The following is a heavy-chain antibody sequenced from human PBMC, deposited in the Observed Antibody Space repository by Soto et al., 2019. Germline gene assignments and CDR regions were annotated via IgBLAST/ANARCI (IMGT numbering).Heavy chain of an antibody. Sequence: ASVKVSCKASGYTFTSYDINWVRQATGQGLEWMGWMNPNSGNTGYAQKFQGRVTMTRNTSISTAYMELSSLRSEDTAVYYCARSDIVVVPADNWFDPWGQGTLVTVSS. V-gene: IGHV1-8*01. D-gene: IGHD2-2*01. J-gene: IGHJ5*02. CDR3: ARSDIVVVPADNWFDP. CDR2: MNPNSGNT. CDR1: GYTFTSYD.